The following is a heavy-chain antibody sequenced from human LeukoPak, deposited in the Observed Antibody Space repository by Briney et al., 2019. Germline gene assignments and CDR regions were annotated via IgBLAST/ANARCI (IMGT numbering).Heavy chain of an antibody. D-gene: IGHD6-19*01. CDR3: ARQPGIAVAGDY. V-gene: IGHV4-39*01. CDR2: LYYSGST. CDR1: GGSISSSSYY. J-gene: IGHJ4*02. Sequence: SETLSLTCTVSGGSISSSSYYWGWIRQPPGTGLEWIGSLYYSGSTYYNPSLKSRVTISVDTSKNQFSLNLSSVTAADTAVYYRARQPGIAVAGDYWGQGTLVTVSS.